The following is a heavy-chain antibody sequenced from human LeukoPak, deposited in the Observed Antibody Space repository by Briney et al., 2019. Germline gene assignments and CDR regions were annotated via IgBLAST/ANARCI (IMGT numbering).Heavy chain of an antibody. CDR1: GGSISSYY. Sequence: SETLSLTCTVSGGSISSYYWSWIRQPPGKGLEWIGYIYYSESTNYNPSLKSRVTISVDTSKNQFSLKLSSVTAADTAVYYCARRGRAVAGFDCWGQGTLVTVSS. J-gene: IGHJ4*02. D-gene: IGHD6-19*01. V-gene: IGHV4-59*08. CDR2: IYYSEST. CDR3: ARRGRAVAGFDC.